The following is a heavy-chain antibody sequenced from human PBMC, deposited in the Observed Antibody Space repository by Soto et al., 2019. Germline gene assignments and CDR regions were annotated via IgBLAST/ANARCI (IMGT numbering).Heavy chain of an antibody. CDR3: ARQGYCSGGSCSNWFDP. D-gene: IGHD2-15*01. CDR2: IYYSGST. Sequence: QVQLQESGPGLVKPSQTLSLTCTVSGGSISSGDYYWSLIRQPPGKGLEWIGYIYYSGSTYYNPSLKSRVTISVDTSKNQFSLKLSSVTAADTAVYYCARQGYCSGGSCSNWFDPWGQGTLVTVSS. J-gene: IGHJ5*02. CDR1: GGSISSGDYY. V-gene: IGHV4-30-4*01.